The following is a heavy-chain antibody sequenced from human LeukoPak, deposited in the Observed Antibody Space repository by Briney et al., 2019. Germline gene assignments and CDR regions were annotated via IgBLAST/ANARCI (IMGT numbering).Heavy chain of an antibody. D-gene: IGHD6-13*01. J-gene: IGHJ5*02. CDR3: ARGGGSSWSKIYNWFDP. CDR1: GYTFTGYY. V-gene: IGHV1-2*04. Sequence: ASVKVSCKASGYTFTGYYMHWVRQAPGQGLEWVGWINPNSGGTNYAQKFQGWVTMTRDTSISTAYMELSRLRSDDTAVYYCARGGGSSWSKIYNWFDPWGQGTLVTVSS. CDR2: INPNSGGT.